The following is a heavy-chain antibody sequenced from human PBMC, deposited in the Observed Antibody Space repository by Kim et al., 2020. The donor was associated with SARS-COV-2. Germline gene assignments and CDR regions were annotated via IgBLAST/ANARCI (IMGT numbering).Heavy chain of an antibody. J-gene: IGHJ6*01. Sequence: GGSLRLSCVASGFTFDSYARSWVRQAPGKGLEWVSVMSGGGVNKFYADSVRGRFTIARDKSKNTLYLQINSLIDEDTALYDWAKRVGMDDYNYFYYYAM. V-gene: IGHV3-23*01. CDR1: GFTFDSYA. CDR2: MSGGGVNK. CDR3: AKRVGMDDYNYFYYYAM. D-gene: IGHD4-4*01.